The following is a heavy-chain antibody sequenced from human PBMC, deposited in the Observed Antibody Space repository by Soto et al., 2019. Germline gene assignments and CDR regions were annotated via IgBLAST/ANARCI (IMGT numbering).Heavy chain of an antibody. CDR3: ARGSPCSGGSCYDY. CDR2: INPNSGGT. Sequence: QVQLVQSGAAVKKPGASVKVSCKASGYTFTGYYMHWVRQAPGQGLEWMGWINPNSGGTNSAQKFQGWVTMTRDTSISTAYMELSRLRSDDTAVYYCARGSPCSGGSCYDYWGQGTLVTVSS. CDR1: GYTFTGYY. V-gene: IGHV1-2*04. J-gene: IGHJ4*02. D-gene: IGHD2-15*01.